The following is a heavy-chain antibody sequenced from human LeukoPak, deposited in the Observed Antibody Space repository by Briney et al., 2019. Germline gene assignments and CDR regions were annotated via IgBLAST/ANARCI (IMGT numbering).Heavy chain of an antibody. CDR3: ARAYSGSANFDY. Sequence: SETLSLTCTVSGDSISTYYWSWIRQPPGKGLEWIGYIYPSGSTNYNPSLKSRVTISVATSKNQFSLKLTSVTAADTAVYHCARAYSGSANFDYWGQGTLVTVSS. J-gene: IGHJ4*02. CDR2: IYPSGST. D-gene: IGHD6-6*01. V-gene: IGHV4-4*09. CDR1: GDSISTYY.